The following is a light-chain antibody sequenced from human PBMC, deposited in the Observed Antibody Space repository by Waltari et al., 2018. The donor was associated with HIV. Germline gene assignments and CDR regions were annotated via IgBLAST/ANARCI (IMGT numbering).Light chain of an antibody. J-gene: IGLJ1*01. CDR2: DVS. V-gene: IGLV2-11*01. CDR3: CSYAGSIPFV. Sequence: VSWFQQHPGKAPKLMIYDVSKRPSGVPDRVSGSKSGNTASLTISGLQAEDEADYYCCSYAGSIPFVFGSGTKLTVL.